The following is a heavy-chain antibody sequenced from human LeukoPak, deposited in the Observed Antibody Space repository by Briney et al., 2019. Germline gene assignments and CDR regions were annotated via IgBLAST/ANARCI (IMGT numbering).Heavy chain of an antibody. D-gene: IGHD3-3*01. CDR3: ARGHTPYYDFWSGYYWENYYYYYMDV. Sequence: ASVKVSCKASGYTFTGYYMHWVRQATGQGLEWMGWMNPNSGNTGYAQKFQGRVTITRNTSISTAYMELSSLRSEDTAVYYCARGHTPYYDFWSGYYWENYYYYYMDVWGKGTTVTVSS. CDR1: GYTFTGYY. CDR2: MNPNSGNT. J-gene: IGHJ6*03. V-gene: IGHV1-8*03.